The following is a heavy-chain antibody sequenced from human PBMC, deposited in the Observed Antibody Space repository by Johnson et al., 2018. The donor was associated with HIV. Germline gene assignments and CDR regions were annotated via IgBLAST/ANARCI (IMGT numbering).Heavy chain of an antibody. D-gene: IGHD6-19*01. V-gene: IGHV3-30*14. CDR3: ARAVARGQWLADGYI. Sequence: QVQLVESGGGVVQPGRSLRLSCAASGFTFSSYAMHWVRQAPGKGLEWVAVISYDGSNKYYADSVKGRFTISRDNSKNTLYLQMTSLRHNDTAVYYCARAVARGQWLADGYIWGQGTTVTVSS. CDR2: ISYDGSNK. J-gene: IGHJ3*02. CDR1: GFTFSSYA.